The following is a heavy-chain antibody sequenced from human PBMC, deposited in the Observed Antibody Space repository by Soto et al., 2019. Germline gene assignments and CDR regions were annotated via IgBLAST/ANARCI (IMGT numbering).Heavy chain of an antibody. CDR1: GGTFSSYV. J-gene: IGHJ4*02. CDR3: VRVVAIPGYPDN. CDR2: IVPIVDTS. V-gene: IGHV1-69*12. D-gene: IGHD5-12*01. Sequence: QVQLVQSGAGVRQPASSVKVSCKTSGGTFSSYVISWVRQAPGQGLEWMGGIVPIVDTSTYAQKFQGRVTITADESTSTVYMELSSLRSDDTAVYYCVRVVAIPGYPDNWGQGTLVTVSS.